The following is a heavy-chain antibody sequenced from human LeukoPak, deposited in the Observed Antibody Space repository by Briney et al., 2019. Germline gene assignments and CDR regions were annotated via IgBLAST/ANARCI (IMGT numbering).Heavy chain of an antibody. CDR3: AKRGPGSPESGKYYFDY. J-gene: IGHJ4*02. CDR2: ISGSGGST. V-gene: IGHV3-23*01. Sequence: GGTLRLSCAASGFTFSSYGMSWVRQAPGKGLEWVSAISGSGGSTYYADSVKGRFTISRDNSKNTLSLQMNSLRAEDTAVYYCAKRGPGSPESGKYYFDYWGQGTLVTVSS. D-gene: IGHD3-10*01. CDR1: GFTFSSYG.